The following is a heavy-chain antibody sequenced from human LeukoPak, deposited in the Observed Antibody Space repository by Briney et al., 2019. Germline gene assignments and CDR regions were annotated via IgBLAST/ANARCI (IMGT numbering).Heavy chain of an antibody. CDR1: GFTFSSYA. J-gene: IGHJ4*02. CDR3: AKRPEGITIFGVVIIDY. Sequence: GGSLRLSCAASGFTFSSYAMSWVRQAPGKGLEWVSAISGSGGSTYYADSVKGRFTISRDNSKNTLYLQMNSLRAEDTAVYYCAKRPEGITIFGVVIIDYWGQGTLVTVSS. CDR2: ISGSGGST. D-gene: IGHD3-3*01. V-gene: IGHV3-23*01.